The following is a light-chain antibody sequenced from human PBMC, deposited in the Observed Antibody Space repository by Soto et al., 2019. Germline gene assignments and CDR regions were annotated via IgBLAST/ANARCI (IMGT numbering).Light chain of an antibody. Sequence: IQMTQSPSSLSASVGDRVTITCQASQNINNYLNCYQQKPGRAPKLLIYDASNLEAGVPSRFGGSGSGTDFTFTISRLQPEDIATYYCQQYENLPTFGQGTRLE. J-gene: IGKJ5*01. V-gene: IGKV1-33*01. CDR2: DAS. CDR1: QNINNY. CDR3: QQYENLPT.